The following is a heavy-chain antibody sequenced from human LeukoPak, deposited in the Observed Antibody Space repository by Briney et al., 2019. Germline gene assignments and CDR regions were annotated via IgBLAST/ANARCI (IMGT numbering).Heavy chain of an antibody. Sequence: GGSLRLSCAVSGLTFSSSWMDWVRQSPGKGLEWVASINPDGNKKYSADSVKGRFTISRDNAENSLYLQMNSLRVEDTAFHYCARDLAYSRLDYWGQGMLVTVSS. V-gene: IGHV3-7*01. J-gene: IGHJ4*02. CDR2: INPDGNKK. CDR3: ARDLAYSRLDY. D-gene: IGHD5-18*01. CDR1: GLTFSSSW.